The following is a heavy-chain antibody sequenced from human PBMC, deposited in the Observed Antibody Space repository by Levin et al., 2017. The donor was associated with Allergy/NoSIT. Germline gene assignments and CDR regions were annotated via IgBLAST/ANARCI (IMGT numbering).Heavy chain of an antibody. Sequence: SQTLSLTCSVSGDSISRGFYYWSWIRQPAGEGLEWIGRIYVTGSTTYSPSLKSRVTISLDRSKDQVSLKINSVTAADTAVYYCARDLEVFSVYKPYCYMDVWGKGTTVTVSS. J-gene: IGHJ6*03. D-gene: IGHD5/OR15-5a*01. V-gene: IGHV4-61*02. CDR3: ARDLEVFSVYKPYCYMDV. CDR2: IYVTGST. CDR1: GDSISRGFYY.